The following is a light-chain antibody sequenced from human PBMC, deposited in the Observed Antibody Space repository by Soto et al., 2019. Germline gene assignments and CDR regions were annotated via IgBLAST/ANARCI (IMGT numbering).Light chain of an antibody. J-gene: IGLJ1*01. Sequence: QSVLTQPPSVSGAPGQRVTISCTGSTSNIGAGYDLHWYQQLPGTAPKLLIYDDNNRPSGVPDRFSGSKSGTSASLAISGLQSEDEADYYCAAWDDRLNGLYVFGTGTKVTVL. CDR1: TSNIGAGYD. V-gene: IGLV1-40*01. CDR3: AAWDDRLNGLYV. CDR2: DDN.